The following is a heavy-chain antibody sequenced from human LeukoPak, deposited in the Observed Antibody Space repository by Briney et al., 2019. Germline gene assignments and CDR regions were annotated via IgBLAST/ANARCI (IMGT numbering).Heavy chain of an antibody. CDR1: GYSISNGYY. D-gene: IGHD2-15*01. J-gene: IGHJ5*02. Sequence: SETLSLTCTVSGYSISNGYYWGWMRQPPGKGLEWIGSIYHSGRTHYNPSLKSRVIISVDTSKNYFSLKLSSVTAADTAVYYCAREDSSHYCSGGSCYSLRWFDPWGQGTLVTVSS. CDR3: AREDSSHYCSGGSCYSLRWFDP. CDR2: IYHSGRT. V-gene: IGHV4-38-2*02.